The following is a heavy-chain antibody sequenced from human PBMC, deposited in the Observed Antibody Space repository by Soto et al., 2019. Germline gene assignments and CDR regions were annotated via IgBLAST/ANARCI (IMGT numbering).Heavy chain of an antibody. CDR1: GFTYNIYA. Sequence: EVQLLESGEALVQPGGSLRLSCAASGFTYNIYAMSWVRQAPGKGLEWVSGISAGVIDTYYADSVKGRFTVSRDDSKNTLYLQMNSLRADDPAVYYCAKQFSSSTWYPFDHWGRGTLVTVSS. CDR3: AKQFSSSTWYPFDH. J-gene: IGHJ4*02. D-gene: IGHD6-13*01. V-gene: IGHV3-23*01. CDR2: ISAGVIDT.